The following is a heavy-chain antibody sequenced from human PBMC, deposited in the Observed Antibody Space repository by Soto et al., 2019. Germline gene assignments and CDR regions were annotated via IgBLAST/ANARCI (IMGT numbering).Heavy chain of an antibody. D-gene: IGHD2-21*02. CDR2: ISSSSSYI. J-gene: IGHJ6*02. CDR1: GFTFSSYS. Sequence: GGSLRLSCAASGFTFSSYSMNWVRQAPGKGLEWVSSISSSSSYIYYADSVKGRFTISRDNAKNSLYLQMNSLRAEDTAVYYCARDHPENVVVTAILSGMDVWGQGTTVTVSS. V-gene: IGHV3-21*01. CDR3: ARDHPENVVVTAILSGMDV.